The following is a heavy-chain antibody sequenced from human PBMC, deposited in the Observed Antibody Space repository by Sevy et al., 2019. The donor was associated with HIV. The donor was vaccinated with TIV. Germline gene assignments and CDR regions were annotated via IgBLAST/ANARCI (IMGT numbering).Heavy chain of an antibody. J-gene: IGHJ3*01. CDR3: ARPNDFDF. V-gene: IGHV4-59*08. Sequence: SETLSLTCTVSGGSINSDHWNWIRQPPGKGLEWIGYVYYTGGTNYNPSLKNRVTISVDRTKNKFSLKLTSVTAADTAEYYGARPNDFDFWGQGTMVTVSS. CDR2: VYYTGGT. CDR1: GGSINSDH.